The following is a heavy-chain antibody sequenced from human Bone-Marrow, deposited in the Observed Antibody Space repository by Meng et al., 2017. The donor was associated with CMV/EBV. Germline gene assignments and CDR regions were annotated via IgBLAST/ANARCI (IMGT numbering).Heavy chain of an antibody. CDR2: ISSSSSYI. CDR3: ARDVSRGWYYGMDV. V-gene: IGHV3-21*01. D-gene: IGHD3-22*01. Sequence: GGSLRLSCAASGFTVSSNYMSWVRQAPGKGLEWVSSISSSSSYIYYADSVKGRFTISRDNAKNSLYLQMNSLRAEDTAVYYCARDVSRGWYYGMDVWGQGTTVTVS. CDR1: GFTVSSNY. J-gene: IGHJ6*02.